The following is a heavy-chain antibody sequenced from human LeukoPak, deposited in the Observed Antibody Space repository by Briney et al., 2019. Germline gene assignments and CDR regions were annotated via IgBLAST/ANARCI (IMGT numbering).Heavy chain of an antibody. CDR3: ARGPREGATYFDY. CDR2: ISSSSSYI. Sequence: GGTLRLSCAASGFTFSNYDMTWVRQAPGKGLEWVSSISSSSSYIYYADSVKGRFTISRDNAKNSLYLQMNSLRAEDTAVYYCARGPREGATYFDYWGQGTLVTVSS. CDR1: GFTFSNYD. D-gene: IGHD1-26*01. J-gene: IGHJ4*02. V-gene: IGHV3-21*01.